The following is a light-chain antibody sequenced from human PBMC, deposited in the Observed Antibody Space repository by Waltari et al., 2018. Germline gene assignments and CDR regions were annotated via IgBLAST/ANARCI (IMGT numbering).Light chain of an antibody. CDR1: GSDVGGYNY. Sequence: QSALTQPPSASGSPGQSVTISCTGTGSDVGGYNYVSWYQQHPGKAPKLMIYEVSKPPSGGPDRFCGSKSGNTASLAVSGLQTEDVPDYYRSSYAVSNNLVFGGGTKLTVL. CDR3: SSYAVSNNLV. CDR2: EVS. V-gene: IGLV2-8*01. J-gene: IGLJ2*01.